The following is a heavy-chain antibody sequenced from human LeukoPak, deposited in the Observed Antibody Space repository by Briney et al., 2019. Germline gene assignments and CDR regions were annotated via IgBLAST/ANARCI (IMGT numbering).Heavy chain of an antibody. V-gene: IGHV3-23*01. D-gene: IGHD1-26*01. CDR2: ISGSGGST. Sequence: GGSLGLSCAASGFTFSSYEMNWVRQAPGKGLEWVSAISGSGGSTYYADSVKGRFTISRDNSKNTLYLQMNSLRAEDTAVYYCARHYGSGSYYPSYWGQGTLVTVSS. CDR3: ARHYGSGSYYPSY. CDR1: GFTFSSYE. J-gene: IGHJ4*02.